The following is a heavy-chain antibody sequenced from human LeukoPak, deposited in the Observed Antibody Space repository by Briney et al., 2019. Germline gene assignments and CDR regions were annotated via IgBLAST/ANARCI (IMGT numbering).Heavy chain of an antibody. CDR2: ISAYNGNT. CDR3: ARLDIVVVPAAMRDSYYYYGKDV. CDR1: GYTFTSYG. D-gene: IGHD2-2*03. Sequence: ASVKVSCKASGYTFTSYGISWVRQAPGQGLEWMGWISAYNGNTNYAQKLQGRVTMTTDTSTSTAYMELRSLRSDDTAVYYCARLDIVVVPAAMRDSYYYYGKDVWGQGTTVTVSS. V-gene: IGHV1-18*01. J-gene: IGHJ6*02.